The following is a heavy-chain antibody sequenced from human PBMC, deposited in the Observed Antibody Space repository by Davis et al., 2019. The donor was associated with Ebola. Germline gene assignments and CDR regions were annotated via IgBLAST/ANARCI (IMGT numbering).Heavy chain of an antibody. CDR2: INGGNGNR. V-gene: IGHV1-3*01. CDR3: VREGGLVRGVVITWKYGMDV. CDR1: GYTFTNYA. D-gene: IGHD3-10*01. J-gene: IGHJ6*02. Sequence: ASVKVSCKASGYTFTNYAIHWVRQAPGQRPEWMGWINGGNGNRKYSQRIQDRVTITRDTSASTVYMELSSLRSEDTAVYYSVREGGLVRGVVITWKYGMDVWGQGTTVTVSS.